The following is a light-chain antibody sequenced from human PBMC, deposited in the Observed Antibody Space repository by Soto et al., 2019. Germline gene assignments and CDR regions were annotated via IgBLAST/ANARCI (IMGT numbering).Light chain of an antibody. CDR1: NGHSSYI. CDR2: LEGSGRY. V-gene: IGLV4-60*02. CDR3: ETWDNKGV. Sequence: QLVLTQSYSASVSLGSSVNLTCTQSNGHSSYIIACHQQQPGKAPRYLMKLEGSGRYYKGSGVPDRFSGSSSGADRYLTMSNLQFEDEADYYCETWDNKGVFGGGTKLTVL. J-gene: IGLJ3*02.